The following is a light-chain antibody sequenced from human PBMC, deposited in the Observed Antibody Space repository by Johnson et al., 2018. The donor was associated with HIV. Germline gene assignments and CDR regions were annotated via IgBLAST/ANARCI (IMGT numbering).Light chain of an antibody. J-gene: IGLJ1*01. Sequence: QSVLTQPPSVSAALGQKVTVSCAGSSSNIGKNYVSWYQQLPGTAPKVLIYESNKRPSGIPDRFSASKSGTSATLVITGLQTGDEADYYCGTWDSSLSAHFVFGTGTRVTV. CDR2: ESN. CDR3: GTWDSSLSAHFV. V-gene: IGLV1-51*02. CDR1: SSNIGKNY.